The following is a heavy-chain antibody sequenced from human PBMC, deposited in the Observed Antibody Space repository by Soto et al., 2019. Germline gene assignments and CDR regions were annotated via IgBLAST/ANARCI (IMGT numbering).Heavy chain of an antibody. D-gene: IGHD6-25*01. CDR3: AHRPARARWFDP. V-gene: IGHV2-5*02. Sequence: QITLKESGPTLVKPTQTLTLTCTFSGFSLSTSGVGVGWIRQPPGKALEWLALIYWDDDKRYSPSLKSRLTIXKXXSKNQVVLTMTNMDPVDTATYYCAHRPARARWFDPWGQGTLVTVSS. CDR2: IYWDDDK. CDR1: GFSLSTSGVG. J-gene: IGHJ5*02.